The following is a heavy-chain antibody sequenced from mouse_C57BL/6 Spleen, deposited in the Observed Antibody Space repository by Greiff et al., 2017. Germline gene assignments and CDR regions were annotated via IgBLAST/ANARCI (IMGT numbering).Heavy chain of an antibody. D-gene: IGHD1-1*01. J-gene: IGHJ2*01. CDR3: ARHEITTGYFDY. V-gene: IGHV5-6*02. CDR1: GFTFSSYG. CDR2: ISSGGSYT. Sequence: DVKLVESGGDLVKPGGSLKLSCAASGFTFSSYGMSWVRQTPDKRLEWVATISSGGSYTYYPDSVKGRFTISRDNAKNTLYLQMSSLKSEDTAMYYCARHEITTGYFDYWGQGTTLTVSS.